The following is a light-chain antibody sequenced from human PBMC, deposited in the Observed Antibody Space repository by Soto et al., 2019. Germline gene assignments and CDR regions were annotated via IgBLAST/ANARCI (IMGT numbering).Light chain of an antibody. Sequence: EIVLTQSPGTLSLSPGERATRSCRAIESISSSYLAWYQQKPGQAPRLLIYGAFNRATGIPARFSGSGSGTDFTLTISSLEPEDSAVYYCQQRNVWPPVTFGQGTRLEIK. J-gene: IGKJ5*01. CDR1: ESISSSY. CDR3: QQRNVWPPVT. CDR2: GAF. V-gene: IGKV3D-20*02.